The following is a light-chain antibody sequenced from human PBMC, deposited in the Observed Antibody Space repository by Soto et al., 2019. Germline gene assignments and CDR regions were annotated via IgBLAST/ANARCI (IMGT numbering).Light chain of an antibody. V-gene: IGKV3-15*01. CDR1: QSVSSN. CDR2: GAS. CDR3: QQYNSWPLT. Sequence: EIVMTQSPATLSVSPGERATLSCRASQSVSSNLAWYQQKPGQAPRVLIYGASTRATGIPARFSGSESETEFTLTISSLQYEDFAVYYYQQYNSWPLTFGQGTKVEIK. J-gene: IGKJ1*01.